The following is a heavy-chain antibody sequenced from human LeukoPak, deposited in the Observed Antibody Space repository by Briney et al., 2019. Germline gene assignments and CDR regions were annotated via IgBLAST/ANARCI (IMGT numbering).Heavy chain of an antibody. Sequence: KPGGSLRLSCAASGFTFDDYGMSWVRQAPGKGLEWVSFISSSSSFIYYADSLKGRFTISRDNAKNSLYLQMNSLRAEDTAVYYCARESYGLGSYLHTWGQGTLVTVSS. D-gene: IGHD3-10*01. CDR2: ISSSSSFI. CDR1: GFTFDDYG. V-gene: IGHV3-21*01. CDR3: ARESYGLGSYLHT. J-gene: IGHJ5*02.